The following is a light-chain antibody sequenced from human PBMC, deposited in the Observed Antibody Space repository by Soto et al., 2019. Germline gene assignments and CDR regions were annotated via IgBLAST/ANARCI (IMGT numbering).Light chain of an antibody. CDR3: CSSGGSPTYV. V-gene: IGLV2-11*01. CDR1: SSEVGRFNY. CDR2: DVT. Sequence: QSALTQPRSVSGSPGQSVTISCTGTSSEVGRFNYVSWYQQYPGKAPKVVIYDVTERPSGVPDRFSGSKSGNTASLTISGLKVEDEADYYCCSSGGSPTYVFGTGTKVTVL. J-gene: IGLJ1*01.